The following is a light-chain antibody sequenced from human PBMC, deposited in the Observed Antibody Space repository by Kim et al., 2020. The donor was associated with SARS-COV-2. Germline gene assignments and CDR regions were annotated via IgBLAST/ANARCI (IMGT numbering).Light chain of an antibody. CDR3: QHYGSPTLT. CDR2: DTS. J-gene: IGKJ4*01. CDR1: SNTY. V-gene: IGKV3-20*01. Sequence: SNTYVAWYQQKPGQAPRLLIYDTSSRATGIADRFSGSGSGTDFTLTISRLEPEDFAVFYCQHYGSPTLTFGGGTKVEI.